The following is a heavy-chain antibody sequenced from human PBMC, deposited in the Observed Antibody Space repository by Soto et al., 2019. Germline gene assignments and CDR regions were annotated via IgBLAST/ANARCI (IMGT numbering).Heavy chain of an antibody. CDR1: GGSISSGGYY. V-gene: IGHV4-31*03. CDR3: AREALGESQLGKPNYYYYGMDV. J-gene: IGHJ6*02. D-gene: IGHD6-6*01. CDR2: IYYSGST. Sequence: PSETLSLTCTVSGGSISSGGYYWSWIRQHPGKGLEWIGYIYYSGSTYYNPSLKSRVTISVDTSKNQFSLKLSSVTAADTAVYYCAREALGESQLGKPNYYYYGMDVWGQGTTVTVSS.